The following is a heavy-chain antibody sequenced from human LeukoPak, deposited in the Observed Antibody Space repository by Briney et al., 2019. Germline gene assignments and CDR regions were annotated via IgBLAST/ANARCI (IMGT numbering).Heavy chain of an antibody. CDR1: GFTFSTYA. CDR2: ISNNGDDT. Sequence: PGGSLRLSCAASGFTFSTYAIHWVRQAPGKGLEYVSAISNNGDDTYYANSVKGRLTISRDNSKNTLYLQMGSLRAEDMAVYYCARSKVWFGELGPGYYFDYWGQGTLVTVSS. J-gene: IGHJ4*02. V-gene: IGHV3-64*01. D-gene: IGHD3-10*01. CDR3: ARSKVWFGELGPGYYFDY.